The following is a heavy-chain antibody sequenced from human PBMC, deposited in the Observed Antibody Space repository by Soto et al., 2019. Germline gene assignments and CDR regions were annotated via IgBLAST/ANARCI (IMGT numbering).Heavy chain of an antibody. V-gene: IGHV1-2*02. CDR2: INPNSGGT. J-gene: IGHJ3*02. CDR1: GYTFTGYY. CDR3: ARLRVGATQHDAFDI. D-gene: IGHD1-26*01. Sequence: ASVKVSCKASGYTFTGYYLHWVRQAPGQGLEWMGWINPNSGGTNYAQKFQGRVTMTRDTSISTAYMELSRLRSDDTAVYHCARLRVGATQHDAFDIWGQGTMVTVSS.